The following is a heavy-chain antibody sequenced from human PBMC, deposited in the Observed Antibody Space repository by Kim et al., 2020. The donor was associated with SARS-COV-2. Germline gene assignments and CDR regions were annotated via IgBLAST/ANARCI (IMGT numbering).Heavy chain of an antibody. J-gene: IGHJ5*02. CDR3: ARDLRIVGATNWFDP. D-gene: IGHD1-26*01. V-gene: IGHV4-39*07. Sequence: PSLKSRVTISVDTSKNQFSLKLSSVTAADTAVYYCARDLRIVGATNWFDPWGQGTLVTVSS.